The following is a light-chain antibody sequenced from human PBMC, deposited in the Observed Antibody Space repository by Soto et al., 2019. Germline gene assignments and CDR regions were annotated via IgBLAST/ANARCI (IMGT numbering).Light chain of an antibody. V-gene: IGKV3-11*01. CDR3: QQRSNWLT. Sequence: EIVLTQSPATLSLSPGERATLSCRASQGVSSYLAWYQQKPGQAPRLLIYDASNKATGIPARFSGSGSGTDFTLTISSLEPEDFAVYCCQQRSNWLTFGGGTKVEIK. CDR1: QGVSSY. J-gene: IGKJ4*01. CDR2: DAS.